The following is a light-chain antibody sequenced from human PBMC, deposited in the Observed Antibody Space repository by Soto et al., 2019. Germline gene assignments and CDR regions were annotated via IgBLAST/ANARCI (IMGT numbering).Light chain of an antibody. J-gene: IGLJ1*01. V-gene: IGLV2-14*03. Sequence: QSVLTQPAAVSGSPGQSITISCTGTSSDVGGYNYVSWYQQHPGKAPKLMVYDINNRPSGVSNRFSGSKSANTASLTISGLQADDEADYYCVSFTTKSSYVFGTGTKVTVL. CDR2: DIN. CDR3: VSFTTKSSYV. CDR1: SSDVGGYNY.